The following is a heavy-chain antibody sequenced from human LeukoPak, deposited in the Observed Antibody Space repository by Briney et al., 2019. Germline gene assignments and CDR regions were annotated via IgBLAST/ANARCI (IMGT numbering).Heavy chain of an antibody. CDR1: GYTFTSYG. D-gene: IGHD3-10*01. V-gene: IGHV1-18*01. CDR2: ISAYNGNT. J-gene: IGHJ4*02. CDR3: ARDLFDYYGSGSYYVGGY. Sequence: ASVKVSCKASGYTFTSYGISWVRQAPGQGLEGMGWISAYNGNTNYAQKLQGRVTMTTDTSTSTAYMELRSLRSDDTAVYYCARDLFDYYGSGSYYVGGYWGQGTLVTVSS.